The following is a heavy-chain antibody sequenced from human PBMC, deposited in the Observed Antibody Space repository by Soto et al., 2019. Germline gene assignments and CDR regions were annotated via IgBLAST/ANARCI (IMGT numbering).Heavy chain of an antibody. CDR1: GGSIRDYF. J-gene: IGHJ3*02. CDR2: IYYSGRT. CDR3: ARSQYFDSSLEI. D-gene: IGHD3-9*01. Sequence: PSETLSLTCTVSGGSIRDYFWTWIRQPPGKGLEWIGYIYYSGRTNYNPSLKSRVTISVDTSKNQFSLKLSSVTAADTAVYYCARSQYFDSSLEIWGQGTMVTVSS. V-gene: IGHV4-59*12.